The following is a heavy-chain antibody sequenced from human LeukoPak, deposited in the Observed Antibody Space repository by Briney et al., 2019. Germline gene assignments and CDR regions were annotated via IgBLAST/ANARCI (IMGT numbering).Heavy chain of an antibody. J-gene: IGHJ4*02. Sequence: SETLSLTCTVSGGSISSYYWSWIRQPPGKGLEWIGYIYYGGSTNYNPSLKSRVTISVDTSKNQFSLKLSSVTAADTAVYYCARDNLGKIDYWGQGTLVTVSS. CDR2: IYYGGST. D-gene: IGHD1-14*01. CDR1: GGSISSYY. V-gene: IGHV4-59*01. CDR3: ARDNLGKIDY.